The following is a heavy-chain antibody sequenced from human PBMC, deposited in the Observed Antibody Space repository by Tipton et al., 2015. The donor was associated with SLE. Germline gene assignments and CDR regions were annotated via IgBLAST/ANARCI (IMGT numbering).Heavy chain of an antibody. CDR2: LYTTGST. D-gene: IGHD6-13*01. CDR3: ARFWGPNSWYFDY. J-gene: IGHJ4*02. Sequence: TLSLTCTVSGGSITTGSYYWSWIRQPAGKGLEWIGRLYTTGSTYYNPSLKSRVSMSVDTSKKQFSLKLSSVTAADTAVYYCARFWGPNSWYFDYWGQGTQVTVSS. CDR1: GGSITTGSYY. V-gene: IGHV4-61*02.